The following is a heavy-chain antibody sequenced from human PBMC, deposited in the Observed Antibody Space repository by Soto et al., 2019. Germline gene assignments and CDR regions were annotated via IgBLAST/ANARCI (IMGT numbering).Heavy chain of an antibody. V-gene: IGHV3-30-3*01. CDR1: GFTISNYG. CDR2: ISYDGTIT. Sequence: GGSLRLSCAASGFTISNYGMHWVRQAPGKGLEWVAVISYDGTITYYADSVKGRFTISRDNSKNTLYLQMNSLRTEDTAVYYCATTRVGPCSSSICFSGIFDCMDVWGQGPRSPSP. CDR3: ATTRVGPCSSSICFSGIFDCMDV. J-gene: IGHJ6*02. D-gene: IGHD2-2*01.